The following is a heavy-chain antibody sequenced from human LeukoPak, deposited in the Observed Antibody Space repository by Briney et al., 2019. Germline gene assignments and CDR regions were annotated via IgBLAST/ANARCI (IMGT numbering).Heavy chain of an antibody. CDR2: ISTSSIYI. Sequence: GGSLRLSCAASGFTFSSYSMNWVRQAPGKGLEWVSSISTSSIYIYYADSVKGRFTISRDNARNSLYLQMNSLRAEDTAVYYCARCWGSGSYLFDAFDIWGQGTMVTVSS. CDR3: ARCWGSGSYLFDAFDI. V-gene: IGHV3-21*01. J-gene: IGHJ3*02. CDR1: GFTFSSYS. D-gene: IGHD1-26*01.